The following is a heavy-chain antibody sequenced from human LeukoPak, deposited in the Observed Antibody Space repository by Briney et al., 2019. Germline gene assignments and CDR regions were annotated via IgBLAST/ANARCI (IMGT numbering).Heavy chain of an antibody. Sequence: GGSLRLSCAASGFTFDDYAMHWVRQAPGKGLGWFSGISWNSGSIGYADSVKGRFTISRDNAKNSLYLQMNSLRAEDTALYYCAKAGSWYGSYYFDYWGQGTLVTVSS. CDR1: GFTFDDYA. D-gene: IGHD6-13*01. CDR2: ISWNSGSI. CDR3: AKAGSWYGSYYFDY. V-gene: IGHV3-9*01. J-gene: IGHJ4*02.